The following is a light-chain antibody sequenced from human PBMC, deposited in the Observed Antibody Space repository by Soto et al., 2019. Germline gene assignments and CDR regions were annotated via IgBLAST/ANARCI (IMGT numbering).Light chain of an antibody. J-gene: IGKJ1*01. CDR2: GTS. CDR3: QHFGSSLRT. CDR1: QSVSSHF. Sequence: EIVLTQSPGTLSLSPGDRATLSCRARQSVSSHFLAWYQQKPGQAPRLLIHGTSSRATGIPDRFSGSGSGTDFTLTISSLEPEDFAVYYCQHFGSSLRTFGQGTKVDIK. V-gene: IGKV3-20*01.